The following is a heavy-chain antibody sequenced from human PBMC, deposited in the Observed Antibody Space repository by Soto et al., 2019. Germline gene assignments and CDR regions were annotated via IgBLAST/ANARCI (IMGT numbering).Heavy chain of an antibody. CDR3: AREGAHSTGWYDYFDQ. CDR2: ISTYNGNT. Sequence: QVQLVQSGGEVKKPGASVNISCKATGYNFISYSITWVRQAPGQGLEWMGWISTYNGNTKYAQSLQGRVTLTRDTSPNTAFMEIRGLRSDDTAIYYCAREGAHSTGWYDYFDQWGQGTLVAVSS. J-gene: IGHJ4*02. CDR1: GYNFISYS. V-gene: IGHV1-18*04. D-gene: IGHD6-13*01.